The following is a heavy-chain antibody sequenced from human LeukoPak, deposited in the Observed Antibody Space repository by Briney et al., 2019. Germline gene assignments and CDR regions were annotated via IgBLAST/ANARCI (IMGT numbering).Heavy chain of an antibody. CDR1: GFTFSSYA. D-gene: IGHD5-24*01. V-gene: IGHV3-20*04. CDR3: VRLGRDGYTYGAAY. J-gene: IGHJ1*01. CDR2: INWNGGST. Sequence: PGGSLRLSCAASGFTFSSYAMSWVRQVPGKGLEWVAGINWNGGSTGYAASVKGRCTISRDNAKTALYLEMNSLRAEDTAFYYCVRLGRDGYTYGAAYWGQGTLVTVSS.